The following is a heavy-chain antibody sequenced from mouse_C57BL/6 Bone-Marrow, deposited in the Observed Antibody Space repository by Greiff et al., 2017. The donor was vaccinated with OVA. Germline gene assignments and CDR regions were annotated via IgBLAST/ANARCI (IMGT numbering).Heavy chain of an antibody. CDR3: AIPILNGYYGFYWYFDV. D-gene: IGHD2-3*01. CDR1: GYTFTSYW. CDR2: IHPSDSDT. J-gene: IGHJ1*03. Sequence: QVQLQQPGAELVKPGASVKVSCKASGYTFTSYWMHWVKQRPGQGLEWIGRIHPSDSDTNYNQKFKGKATLTVDKSSSTAYMQLSSLTSEDSAVYYCAIPILNGYYGFYWYFDVWGTGTTVTVSA. V-gene: IGHV1-74*01.